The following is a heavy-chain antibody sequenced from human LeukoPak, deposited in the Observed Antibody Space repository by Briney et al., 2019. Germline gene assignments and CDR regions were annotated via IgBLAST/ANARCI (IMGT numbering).Heavy chain of an antibody. CDR1: GFTFDDYG. J-gene: IGHJ6*03. V-gene: IGHV3-20*04. Sequence: GGSLRLSRAASGFTFDDYGMSWVRQAPGKGLEWVSGINWNGGSTGYADSVKGRFTISRDNAKNSLYLQMNSLRAEDTALYYCARDHGDYYYYMDVWGKGTTVTVSS. D-gene: IGHD3-10*01. CDR3: ARDHGDYYYYMDV. CDR2: INWNGGST.